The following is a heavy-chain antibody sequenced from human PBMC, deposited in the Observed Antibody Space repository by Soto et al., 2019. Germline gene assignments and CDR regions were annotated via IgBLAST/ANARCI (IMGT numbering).Heavy chain of an antibody. J-gene: IGHJ5*02. CDR1: GDSVSSGNYY. Sequence: SETLSLTCTVSGDSVSSGNYYWSWIRQPPGKGLEWVGSIYFTGNTNYNPSLKSRLTMSIDTSRNLFSLRLGSVTAADTAVYYCGRVPVDTYMIYWSDPWGQGTLVTVSS. V-gene: IGHV4-61*01. D-gene: IGHD3-16*01. CDR2: IYFTGNT. CDR3: GRVPVDTYMIYWSDP.